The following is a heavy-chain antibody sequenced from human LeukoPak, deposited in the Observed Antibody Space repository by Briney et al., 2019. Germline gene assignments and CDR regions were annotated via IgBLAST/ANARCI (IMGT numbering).Heavy chain of an antibody. D-gene: IGHD4-23*01. J-gene: IGHJ4*02. V-gene: IGHV4-38-2*02. CDR1: GYSISSGYY. Sequence: SETLSLTCTVSGYSISSGYYWGWIRQPPGKGLEWIGSIYHSGSTYYNPSLKSRVTISVDTSKNQFSLKLRSVTAADTAVYYCARTTVVTYPVDYWGQGTLVTVSS. CDR2: IYHSGST. CDR3: ARTTVVTYPVDY.